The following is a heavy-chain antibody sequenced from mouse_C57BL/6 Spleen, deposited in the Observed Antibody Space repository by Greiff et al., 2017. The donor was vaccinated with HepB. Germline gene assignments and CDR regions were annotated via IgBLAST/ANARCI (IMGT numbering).Heavy chain of an antibody. J-gene: IGHJ1*03. V-gene: IGHV1-82*01. D-gene: IGHD4-1*01. CDR2: VYPGDGDT. CDR3: ARSRTGTDFDV. CDR1: GYAFSSSW. Sequence: QVQLQQSGPELVKPGASVKISCKASGYAFSSSWMIWVKQRTGKGLEWIGRVYPGDGDTNYNGKFKGKATLTADKSSSTAYMQLSSLTSEDSAVYFCARSRTGTDFDVWGTGTTVTVSS.